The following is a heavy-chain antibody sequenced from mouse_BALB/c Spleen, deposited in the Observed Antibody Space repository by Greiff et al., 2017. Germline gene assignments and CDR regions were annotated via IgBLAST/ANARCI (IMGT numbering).Heavy chain of an antibody. CDR1: GYTFTSYW. V-gene: IGHV1S81*02. Sequence: QVQLKQPGAELVKPGASVKLSCKASGYTFTSYWMHWVKQRPGQGLEWIGEINPSNGRTNYNEKFKSKATLTVDKSSSTAYMQLSSLTSEDSAVYYCARAAVYWGQGTSVTVSS. CDR3: ARAAVY. CDR2: INPSNGRT. J-gene: IGHJ4*01.